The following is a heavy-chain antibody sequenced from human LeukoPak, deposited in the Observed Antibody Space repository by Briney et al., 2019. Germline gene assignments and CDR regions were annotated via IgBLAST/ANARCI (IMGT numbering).Heavy chain of an antibody. CDR3: ARHVVVPAARPWGSFDY. D-gene: IGHD2-2*01. CDR2: IYYSGST. V-gene: IGHV4-39*01. Sequence: PSETLSLTCTVSGGSISSSSYYWGWIRQPPGKGLEWIGSIYYSGSTYYNPSLKSRVTVSVDTSKNQFSLKLSSVTAADTAVYYCARHVVVPAARPWGSFDYWGQGTLVTVSS. CDR1: GGSISSSSYY. J-gene: IGHJ4*02.